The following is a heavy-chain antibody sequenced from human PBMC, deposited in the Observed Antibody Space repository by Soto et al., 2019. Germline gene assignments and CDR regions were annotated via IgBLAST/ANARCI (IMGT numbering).Heavy chain of an antibody. Sequence: KTSETLSLTCSVSGGSISSCYWSWVRQPAGKGLQWIGRIYRSGGTNFNPPLLSRLSISVDTSNNQFSLKLRSVVAAATAVYYCATGAAAGVDYGMDVWGQGTTVTVSS. CDR2: IYRSGGT. V-gene: IGHV4-4*07. CDR3: ATGAAAGVDYGMDV. D-gene: IGHD6-13*01. CDR1: GGSISSCY. J-gene: IGHJ6*02.